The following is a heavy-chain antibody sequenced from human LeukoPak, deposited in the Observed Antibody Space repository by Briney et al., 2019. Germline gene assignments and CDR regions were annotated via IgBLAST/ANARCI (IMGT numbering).Heavy chain of an antibody. CDR2: IRYDGSNK. Sequence: GGSLRLSCAASGFTFSSYGMHWVRQAPGKGLEWVAFIRYDGSNKYYADSVKGRFTISRDNSKNTVYLQMNRLRVEDTAVYYCARVGYTGTWYSSPPFDYWGQGTLVTVSS. CDR3: ARVGYTGTWYSSPPFDY. V-gene: IGHV3-30*02. D-gene: IGHD6-13*01. J-gene: IGHJ4*02. CDR1: GFTFSSYG.